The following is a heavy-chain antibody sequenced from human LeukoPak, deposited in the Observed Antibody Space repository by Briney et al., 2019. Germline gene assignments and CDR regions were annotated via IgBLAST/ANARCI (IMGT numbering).Heavy chain of an antibody. CDR3: ARRMGRRFGERYYYYHYMDV. V-gene: IGHV4-38-2*02. Sequence: SETLSLTCTVSGYSISSGYYWGWIRQSPGKGLEWIGEINHSGSINYNSSLKSRVTISVDTSKNQFSLKLSSVTAADTAMYYCARRMGRRFGERYYYYHYMDVWGKGTTVTISS. J-gene: IGHJ6*03. CDR2: INHSGSI. CDR1: GYSISSGYY. D-gene: IGHD3-10*01.